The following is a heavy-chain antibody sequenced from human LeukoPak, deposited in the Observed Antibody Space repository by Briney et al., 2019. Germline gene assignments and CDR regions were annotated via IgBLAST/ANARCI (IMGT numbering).Heavy chain of an antibody. D-gene: IGHD3-22*01. CDR1: GFPFSSYA. CDR3: AKYTNCYDSSGYYWDYFDY. J-gene: IGHJ4*02. CDR2: ISGSGGST. V-gene: IGHV3-23*01. Sequence: GGSLRLFCAASGFPFSSYAIRWVRQAPGKGREWVSAISGSGGSTYYADSVKGRLTLPRDNSKSTLYVQMNSLRAEDTAVYYGAKYTNCYDSSGYYWDYFDYWGQGTLVIVSS.